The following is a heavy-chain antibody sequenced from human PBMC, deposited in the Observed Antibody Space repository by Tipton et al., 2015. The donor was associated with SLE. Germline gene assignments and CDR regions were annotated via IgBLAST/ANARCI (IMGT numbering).Heavy chain of an antibody. V-gene: IGHV4-59*11. D-gene: IGHD3-10*01. CDR3: ARVSPGGWFGELLSDY. CDR2: IYYSGST. Sequence: TLSLTCTVSGGSISSHYWSWIRQPPGKGLEWIGYIYYSGSTNYNPSLKSRVTISVDTSKNQFSLKLSSVTAADTAVYYCARVSPGGWFGELLSDYWGQGTLVTVSS. CDR1: GGSISSHY. J-gene: IGHJ4*02.